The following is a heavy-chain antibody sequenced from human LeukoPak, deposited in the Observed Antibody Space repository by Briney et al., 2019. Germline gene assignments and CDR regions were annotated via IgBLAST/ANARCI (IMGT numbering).Heavy chain of an antibody. CDR2: INHSGST. D-gene: IGHD6-13*01. V-gene: IGHV4-34*01. CDR1: GGSFSGYY. J-gene: IGHJ5*02. Sequence: SETLSLTCAVYGGSFSGYYWSWIRQPPGKGLEWLGEINHSGSTNYNPSLKSRVTISVDTSKNQFSLKLSSVTAADTAVYYCARRRLGSSSRGGKWFDPWGQGTLVTVSS. CDR3: ARRRLGSSSRGGKWFDP.